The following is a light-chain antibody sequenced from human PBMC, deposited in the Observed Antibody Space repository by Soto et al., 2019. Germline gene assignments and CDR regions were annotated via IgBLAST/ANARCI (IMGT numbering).Light chain of an antibody. CDR1: SSDVGGYNY. CDR3: SSYTSSSTLV. Sequence: QSALAQPASVSGSPGQSITISCTGTSSDVGGYNYVSWYQQHPGKAPKLMIYEVSNRPSGFSNRFSGSKSGNTASLTISGLQAEDEADYYRSSYTSSSTLVFGTGTKVTVL. V-gene: IGLV2-14*01. J-gene: IGLJ1*01. CDR2: EVS.